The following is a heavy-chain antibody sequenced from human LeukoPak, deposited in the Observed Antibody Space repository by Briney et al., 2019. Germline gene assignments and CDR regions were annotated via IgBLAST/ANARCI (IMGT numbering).Heavy chain of an antibody. CDR3: ARDRWELLGYFSYYYYGMDV. J-gene: IGHJ6*02. CDR1: GYTFTSYG. CDR2: ISAYNGNT. D-gene: IGHD1-26*01. Sequence: ASVKVSCKASGYTFTSYGISWVRQAPGQGLEWMGWISAYNGNTNYAQKLEGRVTMTTDTSTSTAYMELRSLRSDYTAVYYCARDRWELLGYFSYYYYGMDVWGQGTTVTVSS. V-gene: IGHV1-18*01.